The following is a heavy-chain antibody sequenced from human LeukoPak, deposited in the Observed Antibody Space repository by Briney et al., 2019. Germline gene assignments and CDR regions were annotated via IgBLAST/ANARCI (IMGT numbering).Heavy chain of an antibody. J-gene: IGHJ4*02. CDR2: IYYSGST. Sequence: PSQTLSLTCTVSGGSISRGDYYWRWIRQPPGKGLEWIEYIYYSGSTYYNPSLKSRVTISVDTSKNQFSLKLSSVTAADTAVYYCARWGTMVRGVHRAHFDYWGQGTLVTVSS. D-gene: IGHD3-10*01. CDR1: GGSISRGDYY. V-gene: IGHV4-30-4*01. CDR3: ARWGTMVRGVHRAHFDY.